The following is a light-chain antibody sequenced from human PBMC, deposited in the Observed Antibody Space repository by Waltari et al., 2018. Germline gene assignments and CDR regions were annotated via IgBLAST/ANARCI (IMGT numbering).Light chain of an antibody. CDR3: ISHTSTSTFV. J-gene: IGLJ1*01. CDR1: SNDIGDYNY. Sequence: QSALTQPASVSGSPGQSITISCTGTSNDIGDYNYVSWYQQHPGKVPKLMIYDVVGRPSAVADRFSCSNSGNTAALPISGLQTEDEAAYYCISHTSTSTFVFGSGTKVTVL. V-gene: IGLV2-14*03. CDR2: DVV.